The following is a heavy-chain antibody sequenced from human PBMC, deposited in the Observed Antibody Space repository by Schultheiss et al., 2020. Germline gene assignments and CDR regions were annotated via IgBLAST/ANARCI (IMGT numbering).Heavy chain of an antibody. CDR1: GFTFSSYS. Sequence: GESLKISCAASGFTFSSYSMNWVRQAPGKGLEWVSSISSSSSYIYYADSVKGRFTISRDNAKNSLYLQMNSLRAEDTAVYYCATPNGEMAIGWWDWGQGTLVTVSS. D-gene: IGHD5-24*01. J-gene: IGHJ4*02. V-gene: IGHV3-21*01. CDR3: ATPNGEMAIGWWD. CDR2: ISSSSSYI.